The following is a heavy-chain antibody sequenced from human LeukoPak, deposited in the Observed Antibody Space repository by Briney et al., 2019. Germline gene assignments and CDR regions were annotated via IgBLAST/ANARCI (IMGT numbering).Heavy chain of an antibody. CDR2: IIPIFGTA. V-gene: IGHV1-69*13. J-gene: IGHJ4*02. CDR1: GATFSSYA. Sequence: SVKVSCKASGATFSSYAISWVRQAPGQGLEWMGGIIPIFGTANYAQKFQGRVTITADESTSTAYMELSSLRSEDTAVYYCARVPSGEYYDSSGYYQHDYWGQGTLVTVSS. CDR3: ARVPSGEYYDSSGYYQHDY. D-gene: IGHD3-22*01.